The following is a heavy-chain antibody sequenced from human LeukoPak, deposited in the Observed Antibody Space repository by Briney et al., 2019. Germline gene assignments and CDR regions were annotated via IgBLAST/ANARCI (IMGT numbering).Heavy chain of an antibody. D-gene: IGHD1-26*01. J-gene: IGHJ5*02. CDR1: GYTVETGYY. V-gene: IGHV4-38-2*02. CDR3: AREWATYHNWYDP. CDR2: IYRSATT. Sequence: PSETLSLTCTVSGYTVETGYYWAWLRQPPGKGLEWIGSIYRSATTYYNPSLKSRVLISMDMSKNEVSLSLTSVTAADTAVYYCAREWATYHNWYDPWGLGTLVIVSS.